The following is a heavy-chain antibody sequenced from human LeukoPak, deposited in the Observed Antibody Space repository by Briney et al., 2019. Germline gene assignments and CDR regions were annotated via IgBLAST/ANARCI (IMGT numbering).Heavy chain of an antibody. CDR2: ISFDGSDE. Sequence: PGRSLRLSCAASGFTFSSYGMHWVRQAPDRGLQWVAVISFDGSDENYADSVKGRFTISRDNSKNTLYLQMNSLRAEDTAVYYCAKDRSSIAAAGFFDYWGQGTLVTVSS. D-gene: IGHD6-13*01. CDR3: AKDRSSIAAAGFFDY. J-gene: IGHJ4*02. CDR1: GFTFSSYG. V-gene: IGHV3-30*18.